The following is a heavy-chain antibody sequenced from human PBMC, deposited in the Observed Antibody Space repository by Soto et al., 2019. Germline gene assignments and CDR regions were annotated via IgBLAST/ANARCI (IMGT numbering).Heavy chain of an antibody. Sequence: PETLSLTCAVYGGSFSGYYWSWIRQPPGKGLEWIGEINHSGSTNYNPSLKSRVTISVDTSKNQFSLKLSSVTAADTAVYYCARAPYDYIWGSYRINYYYYYMDVWGKGTTVTVSS. J-gene: IGHJ6*03. CDR3: ARAPYDYIWGSYRINYYYYYMDV. CDR2: INHSGST. D-gene: IGHD3-16*02. CDR1: GGSFSGYY. V-gene: IGHV4-34*01.